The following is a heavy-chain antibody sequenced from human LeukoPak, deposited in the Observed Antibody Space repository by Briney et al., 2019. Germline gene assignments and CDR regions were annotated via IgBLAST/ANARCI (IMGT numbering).Heavy chain of an antibody. CDR1: GYSISSGYY. D-gene: IGHD1-26*01. V-gene: IGHV3-21*01. J-gene: IGHJ4*02. CDR3: APGGSYCSY. CDR2: ISSSSSYI. Sequence: PSETLSLTCTVSGYSISSGYYWGWIRQPPGKGLEWVSSISSSSSYIYYADSVKGRFTISRDNAKNSLYLQMNSLRAEDTAVYYCAPGGSYCSYWGQGTLVTVSS.